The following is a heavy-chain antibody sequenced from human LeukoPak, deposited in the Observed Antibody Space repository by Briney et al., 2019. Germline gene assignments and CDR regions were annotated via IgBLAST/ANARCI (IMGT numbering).Heavy chain of an antibody. D-gene: IGHD6-13*01. CDR1: GFTFSSYD. V-gene: IGHV3-13*01. Sequence: GGSLRLSCAASGFTFSSYDMHWVRQATGKGLEWVSAIGTAGDTYYPGSVKGRFTISRENAKNSLYLQMNSLRAGDTAVYYCARSHTSSRDFDYWGQGTLVTVSS. CDR3: ARSHTSSRDFDY. CDR2: IGTAGDT. J-gene: IGHJ4*02.